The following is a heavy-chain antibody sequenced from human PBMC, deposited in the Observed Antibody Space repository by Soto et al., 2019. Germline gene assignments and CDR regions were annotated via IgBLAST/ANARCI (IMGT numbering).Heavy chain of an antibody. Sequence: PGESLKISCQASGYSFTTYWIAWVRQKPGKGLEWMGITHPGESETRYSPSFQGQVTTSFDRSTSTAYLQWNSLKASDTAIYYCARHENYYYAYYGMDVWGQGTTVTVSS. J-gene: IGHJ6*02. CDR2: THPGESET. CDR1: GYSFTTYW. V-gene: IGHV5-51*01. CDR3: ARHENYYYAYYGMDV.